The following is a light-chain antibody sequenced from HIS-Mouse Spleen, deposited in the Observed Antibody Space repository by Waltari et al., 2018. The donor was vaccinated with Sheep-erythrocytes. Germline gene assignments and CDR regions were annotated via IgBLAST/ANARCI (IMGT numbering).Light chain of an antibody. J-gene: IGKJ5*01. CDR1: PGISRW. CDR3: QQANSFPIT. V-gene: IGKV1-12*01. Sequence: DIQMTQSPTSVAASLGDRSNITFPASPGISRWLAWYQQKPGKAPKLLIYAASSLQSGVPSRFSGSGSGTDFTLTISSLQPEDFATYYCQQANSFPITFGEGTRLEIK. CDR2: AAS.